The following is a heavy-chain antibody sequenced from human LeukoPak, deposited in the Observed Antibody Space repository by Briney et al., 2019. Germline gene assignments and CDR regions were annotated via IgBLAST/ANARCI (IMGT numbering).Heavy chain of an antibody. CDR1: GDSISNYY. Sequence: SETLSLTCNVSGDSISNYYWNWIRQPAGKGLEWIGRIYSNGNTNYNPSLTSRVTMSLDTSENQVSLKVYSMTAADTAVYFCARGGWADWFPCDYWGQGTLVTVSS. J-gene: IGHJ4*02. CDR3: ARGGWADWFPCDY. D-gene: IGHD3-9*01. CDR2: IYSNGNT. V-gene: IGHV4-4*07.